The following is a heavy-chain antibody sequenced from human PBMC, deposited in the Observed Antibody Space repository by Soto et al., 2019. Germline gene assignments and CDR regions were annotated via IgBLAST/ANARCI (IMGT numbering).Heavy chain of an antibody. J-gene: IGHJ5*02. Sequence: SETLSLTCAVSGGSISSGGYSWSWIRQPPGKGLEWIGYIYHSGSTYYNPSLKSRVTISVDRSKNQFSLKLSSVTAADTAVYYCARARLIYGDFTENWFDPWSQGTLVTVSS. CDR3: ARARLIYGDFTENWFDP. CDR2: IYHSGST. V-gene: IGHV4-30-2*01. CDR1: GGSISSGGYS. D-gene: IGHD4-17*01.